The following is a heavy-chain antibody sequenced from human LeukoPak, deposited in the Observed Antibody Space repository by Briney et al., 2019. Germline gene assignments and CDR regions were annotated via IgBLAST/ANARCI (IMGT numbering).Heavy chain of an antibody. J-gene: IGHJ4*02. D-gene: IGHD3-9*01. V-gene: IGHV4-59*08. CDR2: IYYSGRT. CDR3: ARGSPYYDILTGYSPASLDY. Sequence: AETLSFTCTVSGGTISTYYWSWLRQPPGKRLEWIGYIYYSGRTNYNPSLKSRVTISVDTSKTQFSLKLNSVTAADTAVYYCARGSPYYDILTGYSPASLDYWGQGTLVTVSS. CDR1: GGTISTYY.